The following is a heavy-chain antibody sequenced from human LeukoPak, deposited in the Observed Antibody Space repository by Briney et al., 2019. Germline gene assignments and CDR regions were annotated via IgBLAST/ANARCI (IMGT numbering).Heavy chain of an antibody. CDR2: INSDGSST. Sequence: GGSLRLSCAASGFTFSSYWMHWVRQAPGKGLVWASRINSDGSSTSYADSVKGRFTISRDNAKNTLYLQMNSLRAEDTAVYYCARGYNWNDEFDYWGQGTLVTVSS. CDR3: ARGYNWNDEFDY. V-gene: IGHV3-74*01. J-gene: IGHJ4*02. CDR1: GFTFSSYW. D-gene: IGHD1-1*01.